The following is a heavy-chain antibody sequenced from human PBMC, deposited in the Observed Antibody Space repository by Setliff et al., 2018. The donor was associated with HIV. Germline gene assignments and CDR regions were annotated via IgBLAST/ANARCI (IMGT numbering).Heavy chain of an antibody. J-gene: IGHJ4*02. D-gene: IGHD5-12*01. CDR2: VFYTGFA. Sequence: KPSETLSLTCTVSGDSIRGYYWSWIRQPPGKGLEWMGYVFYTGFAAYNPSLKSRLTISVDTSKSKFSLRLTSVTAADTAIYYCARQVSIPGVAITPVDYWGQGALVTVSS. V-gene: IGHV4-59*08. CDR3: ARQVSIPGVAITPVDY. CDR1: GDSIRGYY.